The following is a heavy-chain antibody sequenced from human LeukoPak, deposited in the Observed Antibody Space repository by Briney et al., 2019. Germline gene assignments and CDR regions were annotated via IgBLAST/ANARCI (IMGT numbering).Heavy chain of an antibody. CDR2: INHGGST. CDR3: AREGVYYDILAAYYRPYYFDF. J-gene: IGHJ4*02. V-gene: IGHV4-34*01. D-gene: IGHD3-9*01. CDR1: GGSFSTYD. Sequence: SETLSLTCAVYGGSFSTYDWSWIRQPPGKGLEWIGEINHGGSTNYNPSLKSRLTISVDTSKNQFSLKLSSVTAADTAVYYCAREGVYYDILAAYYRPYYFDFWGQGTLVTVYS.